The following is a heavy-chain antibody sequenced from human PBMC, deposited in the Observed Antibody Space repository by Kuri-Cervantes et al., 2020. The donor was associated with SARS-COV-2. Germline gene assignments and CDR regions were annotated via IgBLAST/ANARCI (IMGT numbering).Heavy chain of an antibody. V-gene: IGHV4-61*02. J-gene: IGHJ4*02. CDR2: IYTSGSN. D-gene: IGHD3-22*01. Sequence: SETLSLTCTVSGGSISSGSYYWSWIRQPAGKGLEWIGRIYTSGSNNYNPSLKSRVTISVDTSKNQFSLKLSSVTAADTAVYYCARGGYYYDSSGYSHLDYWGQGTLVTVSS. CDR3: ARGGYYYDSSGYSHLDY. CDR1: GGSISSGSYY.